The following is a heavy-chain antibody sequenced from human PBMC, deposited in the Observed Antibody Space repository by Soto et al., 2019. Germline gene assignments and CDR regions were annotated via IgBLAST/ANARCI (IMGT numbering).Heavy chain of an antibody. J-gene: IGHJ6*02. D-gene: IGHD6-19*01. Sequence: GASVKVSCKVSGYTLTELSMHWVRQAPGKGLEWMGGFDPEDGETIYAQKFQGRVTMTEDTSTDTAYMELSSLGSEDTAVYYCATDRAVAGTVAVQGRHYYYGMDVWGQGTTVTVSS. CDR1: GYTLTELS. CDR3: ATDRAVAGTVAVQGRHYYYGMDV. CDR2: FDPEDGET. V-gene: IGHV1-24*01.